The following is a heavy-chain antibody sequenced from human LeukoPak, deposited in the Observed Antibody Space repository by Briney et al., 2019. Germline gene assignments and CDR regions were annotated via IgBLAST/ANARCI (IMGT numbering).Heavy chain of an antibody. D-gene: IGHD5-12*01. Sequence: GGSLRPSCAASGFTFSSYGMNWVRQAPGKGLEWVSYISHSSDSIYYADSVKGRFTISRDNAENSLYLQMNSLRDEDTAVYYCARAMRSGYDYWGQGTLVTVSS. V-gene: IGHV3-48*02. CDR3: ARAMRSGYDY. CDR1: GFTFSSYG. J-gene: IGHJ4*02. CDR2: ISHSSDSI.